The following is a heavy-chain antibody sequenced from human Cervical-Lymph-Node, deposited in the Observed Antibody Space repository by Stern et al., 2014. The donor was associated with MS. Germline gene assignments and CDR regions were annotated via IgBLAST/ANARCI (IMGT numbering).Heavy chain of an antibody. CDR3: ARDADNSSLFDP. D-gene: IGHD6-6*01. CDR2: IFYSGKT. V-gene: IGHV4-39*02. CDR1: GGSISSGSFY. Sequence: QLQLQESGPGLVKPSETLSLTCTVSGGSISSGSFYWDWIRQPPGKGPEWIGGIFYSGKTYYKPSLNSRVTLSIDTSQNQFSLKLSSVTAADTAVYYCARDADNSSLFDPWGQGTLVTISS. J-gene: IGHJ5*02.